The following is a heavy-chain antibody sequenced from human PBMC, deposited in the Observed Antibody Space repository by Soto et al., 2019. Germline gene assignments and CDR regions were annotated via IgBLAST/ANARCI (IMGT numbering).Heavy chain of an antibody. D-gene: IGHD2-15*01. Sequence: RESLTLSFAASGFTFTNYWMTWVRQAPGKGLEWVSNIKEDGSERHYVASVKGRFTIYRDNANNSLYLQMKSLRVEDTAVYFCSRDVVRVAKALNXWGQAAPVTGSX. V-gene: IGHV3-7*01. CDR1: GFTFTNYW. CDR2: IKEDGSER. J-gene: IGHJ4*02. CDR3: SRDVVRVAKALNX.